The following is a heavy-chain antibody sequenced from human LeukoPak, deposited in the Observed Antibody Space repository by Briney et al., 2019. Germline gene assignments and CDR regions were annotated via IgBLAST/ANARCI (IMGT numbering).Heavy chain of an antibody. CDR1: GGSIRSGGYY. V-gene: IGHV4-31*03. CDR2: IYYSGTT. Sequence: PSQTLFLTCTVSGGSIRSGGYYWSWIRQYPGKGLEWIGYIYYSGTTYYNPPLKSRVSISVDTSENQFSLKLSSVTAADTAVYYCARRPGEHFDYWGQGTLVTVSS. CDR3: ARRPGEHFDY. J-gene: IGHJ4*02. D-gene: IGHD3-16*01.